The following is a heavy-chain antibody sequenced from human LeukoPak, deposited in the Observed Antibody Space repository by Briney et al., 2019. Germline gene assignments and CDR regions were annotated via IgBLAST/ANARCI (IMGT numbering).Heavy chain of an antibody. D-gene: IGHD6-19*01. CDR2: ISYDGSKK. Sequence: GRSLRLSCAASGFTFSSYAMHWVRQAPGKGLEWVAVISYDGSKKYYAASVKGRLTISRDNSSNTLHLQMNSLRVEDTAVYYCARDYPDSSGWYHFAYWGQGILVTVSS. V-gene: IGHV3-30-3*01. J-gene: IGHJ4*02. CDR3: ARDYPDSSGWYHFAY. CDR1: GFTFSSYA.